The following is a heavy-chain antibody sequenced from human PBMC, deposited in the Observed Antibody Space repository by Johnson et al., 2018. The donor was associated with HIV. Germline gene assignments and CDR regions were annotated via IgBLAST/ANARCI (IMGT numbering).Heavy chain of an antibody. V-gene: IGHV3-30-3*01. D-gene: IGHD2-21*02. CDR3: AREREAVTGPPRAFDI. CDR2: ISYDGSNK. CDR1: GVTFSSHA. Sequence: QMLLVESGGGVVQPGRSLRLSCAAGGVTFSSHAMHWVRQAPGKGLDWVTVISYDGSNKYYADSVNGRFTISRDNSKNTLHLQMNSLRPEDTAVYYGAREREAVTGPPRAFDICGQGTMVIVSS. J-gene: IGHJ3*02.